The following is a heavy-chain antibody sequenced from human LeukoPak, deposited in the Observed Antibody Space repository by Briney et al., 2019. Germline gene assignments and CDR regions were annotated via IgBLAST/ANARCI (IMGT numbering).Heavy chain of an antibody. CDR2: IISSSSYI. V-gene: IGHV3-21*01. Sequence: GGSLRLSCAASGFTFSSYSMNWVRQAPGKGLEGVSSIISSSSYIYYADSVKGRFTISRDNAKNSLYLQMNSLRAEDTAVYYFARATTDYYYYMDVWGKGTTVTVSS. CDR1: GFTFSSYS. D-gene: IGHD4-17*01. J-gene: IGHJ6*03. CDR3: ARATTDYYYYMDV.